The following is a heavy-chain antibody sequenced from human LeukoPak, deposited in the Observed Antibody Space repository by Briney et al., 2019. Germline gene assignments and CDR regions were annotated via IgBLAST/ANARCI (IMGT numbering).Heavy chain of an antibody. J-gene: IGHJ6*03. CDR3: AKGVLRFLEWAPSYYYMDV. D-gene: IGHD3-3*01. Sequence: GGSLRLPCAASGFTFSSYAMSWVRQAPGKGLEWVSAISGSGGSTYYADSVKGRFTISRDNSKNTLYLQMNSLRAEDTAVYYCAKGVLRFLEWAPSYYYMDVWGKGTTVTVSS. CDR1: GFTFSSYA. V-gene: IGHV3-23*01. CDR2: ISGSGGST.